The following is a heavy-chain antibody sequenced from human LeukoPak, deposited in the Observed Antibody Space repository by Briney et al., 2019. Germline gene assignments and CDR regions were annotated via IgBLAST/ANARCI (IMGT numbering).Heavy chain of an antibody. V-gene: IGHV3-21*01. D-gene: IGHD5/OR15-5a*01. CDR3: ARDSVRHLDY. CDR2: ITSSSTYI. CDR1: GFTFSGYT. Sequence: GGSLRLSCVASGFTFSGYTMNWVRQAPGKGLEWVSSITSSSTYIYYADSVRGRFTISRDNAKNSLYLQMNSLGAEDTAVYYCARDSVRHLDYWGQGTLVTVSP. J-gene: IGHJ4*02.